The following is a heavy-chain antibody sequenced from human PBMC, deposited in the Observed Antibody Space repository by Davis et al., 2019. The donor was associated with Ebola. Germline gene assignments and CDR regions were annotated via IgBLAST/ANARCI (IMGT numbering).Heavy chain of an antibody. CDR2: ISSNGGST. Sequence: PAGSLRLSCAASGFTFSSYAMHWVRQAPGKGLEYVSAISSNGGSTYYADSVKGRFTISRDNSKNTLYLQMGSLRAEDMAVYYCARVLAVAASDYMDVWGKGTTVTVSS. V-gene: IGHV3-64*02. CDR1: GFTFSSYA. CDR3: ARVLAVAASDYMDV. J-gene: IGHJ6*03. D-gene: IGHD6-19*01.